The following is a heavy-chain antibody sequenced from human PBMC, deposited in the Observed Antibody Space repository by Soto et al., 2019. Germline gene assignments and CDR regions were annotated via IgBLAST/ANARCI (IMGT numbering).Heavy chain of an antibody. CDR2: IIPIFGTA. CDR3: AADCSGGSCYPPFDY. V-gene: IGHV1-69*01. CDR1: GGTFSSYA. J-gene: IGHJ4*02. D-gene: IGHD2-15*01. Sequence: QVQLVQSGAEVKKPWSSVKVSCKASGGTFSSYAISWVRQAPGQWLEWMGGIIPIFGTANYAQKFQCRVTITADESTSTAYMELSILRSEDTAVYYCAADCSGGSCYPPFDYWRQGTLVTVSS.